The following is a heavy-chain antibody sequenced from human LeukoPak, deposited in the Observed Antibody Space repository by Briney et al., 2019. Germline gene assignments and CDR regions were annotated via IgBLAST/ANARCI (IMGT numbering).Heavy chain of an antibody. CDR1: GFTFSISW. D-gene: IGHD1-26*01. Sequence: GGSLRLSCVASGFTFSISWVTWVRQAPGKGLEWVANIDIHGSGKYYVDSVKGRFAISRDYASNSVFLQMDSLRAEDTSVYYCARDAGWGYYDLWGQGTPVTVSS. CDR2: IDIHGSGK. J-gene: IGHJ4*02. CDR3: ARDAGWGYYDL. V-gene: IGHV3-7*01.